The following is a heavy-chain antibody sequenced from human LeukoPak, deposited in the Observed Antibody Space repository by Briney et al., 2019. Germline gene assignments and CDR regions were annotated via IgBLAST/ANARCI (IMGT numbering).Heavy chain of an antibody. D-gene: IGHD3-10*01. Sequence: GGSLRLSCAASGFTFSSYGMHWVRQAPGKGLEWVAVTSSDLNVKLYADSVKGRFTISRDNSRSTLYLQMNSLRPEDTAIYYCAREGYYSSGSPPSLYFDYWGQGTLVTVSS. CDR3: AREGYYSSGSPPSLYFDY. V-gene: IGHV3-30*03. CDR1: GFTFSSYG. J-gene: IGHJ4*02. CDR2: TSSDLNVK.